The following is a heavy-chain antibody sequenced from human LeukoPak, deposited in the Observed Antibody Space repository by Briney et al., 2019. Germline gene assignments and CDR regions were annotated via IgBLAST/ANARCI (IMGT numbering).Heavy chain of an antibody. Sequence: GGSLRLSCAASGFTFSNYEMHWVRRAPGKGLEWVSYISSGGSTVYYADSVKGRFTVSRDNAKNSLYLQMSSLRAEDTAVYYCARGGSLVEYWGQGTLVSVSS. V-gene: IGHV3-48*03. J-gene: IGHJ4*02. D-gene: IGHD6-6*01. CDR2: ISSGGSTV. CDR3: ARGGSLVEY. CDR1: GFTFSNYE.